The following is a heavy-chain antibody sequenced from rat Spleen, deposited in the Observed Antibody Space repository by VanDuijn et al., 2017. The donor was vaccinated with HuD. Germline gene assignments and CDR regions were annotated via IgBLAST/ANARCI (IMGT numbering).Heavy chain of an antibody. D-gene: IGHD1-7*01. CDR1: GFTFSNFD. CDR2: INFDGSGT. CDR3: TTDGHTMGMAY. J-gene: IGHJ2*01. V-gene: IGHV5-20*01. Sequence: EVQLVESGGGLVQPGRSMKLSCAASGFTFSNFDMAWVRQTPTKGLEWVASINFDGSGTYYRDSVKGRFTFSRDNAKSTLYLQMDSLRSEDTATYYCTTDGHTMGMAYWGQGVMVTVSS.